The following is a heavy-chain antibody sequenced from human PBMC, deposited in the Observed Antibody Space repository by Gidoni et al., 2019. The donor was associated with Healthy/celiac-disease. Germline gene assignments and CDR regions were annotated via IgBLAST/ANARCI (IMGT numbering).Heavy chain of an antibody. CDR1: GFTFSSYS. J-gene: IGHJ4*02. D-gene: IGHD6-13*01. CDR3: ARSCVYSSSWYYFDY. CDR2: ISSSSSTI. V-gene: IGHV3-48*01. Sequence: EVQLVESGGGLVQPGGSPRRSCAASGFTFSSYSMNWVRQAPGKGLEWVSYISSSSSTIYYADSVNGRFSISRDNAKNSLYLQMNSLRAEDTAVYYCARSCVYSSSWYYFDYWGQGTLVTFSS.